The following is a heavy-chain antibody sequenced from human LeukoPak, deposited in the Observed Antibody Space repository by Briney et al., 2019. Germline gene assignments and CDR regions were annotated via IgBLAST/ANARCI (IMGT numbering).Heavy chain of an antibody. CDR1: GYSFSSYG. V-gene: IGHV3-30*18. CDR3: AKEIYYDSSAFFDY. CDR2: IGYDGSNK. D-gene: IGHD3-22*01. J-gene: IGHJ4*02. Sequence: GGSLRLSCAASGYSFSSYGMHWVRQAPGKGLEWVAVIGYDGSNKYYADSVKGRFTISRDNSKNTLYLQMNSLRTEDTAVYFCAKEIYYDSSAFFDYWGQGTLVTVSS.